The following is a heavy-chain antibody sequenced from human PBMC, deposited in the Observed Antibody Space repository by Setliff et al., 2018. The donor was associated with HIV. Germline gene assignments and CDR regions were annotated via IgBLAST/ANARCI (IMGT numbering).Heavy chain of an antibody. J-gene: IGHJ3*02. Sequence: SETLSLTCTVSGASIGGFYWSWIRQPPGKGLQWIGYIYTSGPTNYNPSLESRVTISLDTSRNQFSLKLGSVTAADTAMYYCAREHCSGGSCNGFDIWGQGNAGHRLL. CDR2: IYTSGPT. V-gene: IGHV4-4*09. D-gene: IGHD2-15*01. CDR1: GASIGGFY. CDR3: AREHCSGGSCNGFDI.